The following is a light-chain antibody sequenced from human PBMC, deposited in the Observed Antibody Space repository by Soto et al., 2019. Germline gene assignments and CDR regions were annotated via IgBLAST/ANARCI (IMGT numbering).Light chain of an antibody. CDR1: SSDVGGYNY. Sequence: QSALTQPASVSGSPGKSITISCTGTSSDVGGYNYVSWYQQHPGKAPKLMIYEVSNRPSGVSNRFSGSKSGNTASLTISGXQXXXXAXXYCSXYTSSSTRVFGGGTKLSVL. CDR2: EVS. V-gene: IGLV2-14*01. CDR3: SXYTSSSTRV. J-gene: IGLJ3*02.